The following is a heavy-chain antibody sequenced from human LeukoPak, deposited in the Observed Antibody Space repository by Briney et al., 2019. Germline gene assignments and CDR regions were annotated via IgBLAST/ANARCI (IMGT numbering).Heavy chain of an antibody. CDR2: IKQDGSEK. D-gene: IGHD1-7*01. CDR3: AREGLITGTTR. Sequence: QSGGSLRLSCAAPGFTFRHYAMTWVRQAPGKGLEWVANIKQDGSEKYYVDSVKGRFTISRDNAKNSLYLQMNSLRAEDTAVYYCAREGLITGTTRWGQGTLVTVSS. CDR1: GFTFRHYA. V-gene: IGHV3-7*01. J-gene: IGHJ4*02.